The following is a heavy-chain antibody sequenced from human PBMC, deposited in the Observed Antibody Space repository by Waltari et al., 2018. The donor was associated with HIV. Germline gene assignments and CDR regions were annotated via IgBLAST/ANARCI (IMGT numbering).Heavy chain of an antibody. CDR3: ARVRTPDTAMAQYYFDY. J-gene: IGHJ4*02. CDR1: AGTFSRSP. CDR2: VIPILCTA. D-gene: IGHD5-18*01. V-gene: IGHV1-69*01. Sequence: QVQLVQSGAEVKKPGSSVTVSCKASAGTFSRSPISWVRTAPGHGLEWMGGVIPILCTANYAQKFQGRVTITADESTSTAYMELSSLRSEDTAVYYCARVRTPDTAMAQYYFDYWGQGTLVTVSS.